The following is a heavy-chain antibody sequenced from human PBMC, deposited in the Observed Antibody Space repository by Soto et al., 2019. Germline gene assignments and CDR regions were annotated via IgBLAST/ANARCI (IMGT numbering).Heavy chain of an antibody. CDR3: ARDDAYVDNGLDY. J-gene: IGHJ4*02. D-gene: IGHD4-17*01. CDR2: ILNDGSAQ. Sequence: QVQLVESGGGVVQPGRSLRLSCAATGFTFSNHGMHWVRQAPGKGLEWVAVILNDGSAQEYADSVKGRFTISRDNSKNTLYLQMNNLTAEDTCVYYCARDDAYVDNGLDYWCQGILVTVSS. CDR1: GFTFSNHG. V-gene: IGHV3-33*01.